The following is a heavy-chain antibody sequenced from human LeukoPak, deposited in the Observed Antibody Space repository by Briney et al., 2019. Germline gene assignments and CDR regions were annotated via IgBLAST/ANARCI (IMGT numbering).Heavy chain of an antibody. CDR3: ARRIAAAGRYYYGMDV. J-gene: IGHJ6*02. D-gene: IGHD6-13*01. Sequence: GGSLRLSCAASGFTFSNYAMNWVRQAPGKGPEWVSGISGSGDATYSADSVKGRFTISRDNSKNTLYLQMNSLRAEDTAVYYCARRIAAAGRYYYGMDVWGQGTTVTVSS. CDR2: ISGSGDAT. V-gene: IGHV3-23*01. CDR1: GFTFSNYA.